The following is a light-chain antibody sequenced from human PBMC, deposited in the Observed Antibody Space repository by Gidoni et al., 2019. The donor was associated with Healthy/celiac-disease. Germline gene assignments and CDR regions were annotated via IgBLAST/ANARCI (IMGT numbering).Light chain of an antibody. CDR1: QSISSW. CDR2: DAS. V-gene: IGKV1-5*01. Sequence: DIQMTQSPSTLSASVGDRVTITCRASQSISSWLAWYQQKPGKAPKLLIYDASSLESGVPSRFSGSGSGTEFTLTISSLQPDDFATYYCQQYNSYPRFXQXTKLEIK. CDR3: QQYNSYPR. J-gene: IGKJ2*01.